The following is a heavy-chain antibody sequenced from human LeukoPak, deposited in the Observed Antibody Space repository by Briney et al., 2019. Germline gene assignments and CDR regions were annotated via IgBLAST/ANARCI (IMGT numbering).Heavy chain of an antibody. Sequence: GGSRSPSCEASGFTFSSYSMNWVRKAPGRGLGWVSYIIISSSTIYYAASVKGRFTISRDNAKNSLYLQMNSLRAEDTAVYYCARAEYYYDSSGSNHYYYYYMDVWGKGTTVTVSS. CDR3: ARAEYYYDSSGSNHYYYYYMDV. CDR1: GFTFSSYS. D-gene: IGHD3-22*01. V-gene: IGHV3-48*04. CDR2: IIISSSTI. J-gene: IGHJ6*03.